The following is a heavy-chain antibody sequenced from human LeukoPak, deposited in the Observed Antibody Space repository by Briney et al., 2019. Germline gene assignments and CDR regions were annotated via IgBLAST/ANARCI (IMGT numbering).Heavy chain of an antibody. J-gene: IGHJ4*02. CDR3: ARDPDVGTVDY. CDR2: INSDGSTT. D-gene: IGHD4-17*01. Sequence: GGSLRLSCAASGFTFSYYWMYWVRQAPGKGLVWVSRINSDGSTTSYADSVMGRFTISRDNAKNSLYLQMNSLRAEDTAIYYCARDPDVGTVDYWGQGTLVTVSS. V-gene: IGHV3-74*01. CDR1: GFTFSYYW.